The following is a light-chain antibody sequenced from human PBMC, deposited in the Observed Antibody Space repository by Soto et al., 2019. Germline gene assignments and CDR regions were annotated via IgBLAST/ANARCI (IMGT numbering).Light chain of an antibody. CDR1: STDVGNYNY. V-gene: IGLV2-8*01. CDR3: SSYAGSNNWV. J-gene: IGLJ3*02. Sequence: QSALTQPPSASGSPGQSLTISCTGTSTDVGNYNYVSWYQQHPGKAPKLMFSDVNRRPSGVPDRFSGSKSGNTASLTVSGLQAEDEADYYCSSYAGSNNWVFGGGTQLTVL. CDR2: DVN.